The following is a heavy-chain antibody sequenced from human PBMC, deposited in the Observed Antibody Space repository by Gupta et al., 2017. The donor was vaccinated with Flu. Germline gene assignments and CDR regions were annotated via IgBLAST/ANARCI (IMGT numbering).Heavy chain of an antibody. CDR3: ATVFDY. J-gene: IGHJ4*02. V-gene: IGHV3-74*01. CDR2: VDSDGSGT. Sequence: EAQLVQSGGGLVQPGGSLRLSCAASGFTFSNYWMHWVRQVPGKGLEWVARVDSDGSGTSYADAVKGRFTISRDNAKTTLYLQMNSLRAEDTDLYYCATVFDYWGQGTLVTVSS. D-gene: IGHD2-21*02. CDR1: GFTFSNYW.